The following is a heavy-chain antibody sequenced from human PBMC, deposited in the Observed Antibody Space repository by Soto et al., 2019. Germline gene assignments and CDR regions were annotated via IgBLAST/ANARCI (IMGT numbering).Heavy chain of an antibody. CDR1: GFTFSSYS. Sequence: GGSLRLSCAASGFTFSSYSMNWVRQAPGKGLEWVSSISSSSSYIYYADSVKGRFTISRDNAKNSLYLQMNSLRAEDTAVYYCARGDLYDFWSGYPHYGMDVWGKGTTVTVSS. V-gene: IGHV3-21*01. D-gene: IGHD3-3*01. CDR2: ISSSSSYI. CDR3: ARGDLYDFWSGYPHYGMDV. J-gene: IGHJ6*04.